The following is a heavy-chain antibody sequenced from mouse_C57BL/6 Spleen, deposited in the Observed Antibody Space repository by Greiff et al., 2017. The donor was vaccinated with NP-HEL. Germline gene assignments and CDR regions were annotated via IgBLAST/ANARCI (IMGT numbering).Heavy chain of an antibody. CDR2: IDPSDSET. V-gene: IGHV1-52*01. CDR3: ARKEGNWEGYFDY. D-gene: IGHD4-1*02. CDR1: GYTFTSYW. J-gene: IGHJ2*01. Sequence: QVQLQQPGAELVRPGSSVKLSCKASGYTFTSYWMHWVKQRPIQGLEWIGNIDPSDSETHYNQKFKDKATLTVDKSSSTAYMQLSSLTSEDSAVYYCARKEGNWEGYFDYWGQGTTLTVSS.